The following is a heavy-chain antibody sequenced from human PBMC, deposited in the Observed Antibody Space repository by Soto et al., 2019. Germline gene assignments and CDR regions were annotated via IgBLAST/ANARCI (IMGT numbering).Heavy chain of an antibody. CDR2: IYSGGST. CDR1: GGSISSGGYS. J-gene: IGHJ6*02. CDR3: ARESGGSLLQNYYYGMDV. V-gene: IGHV3-53*04. D-gene: IGHD2-15*01. Sequence: ETLSLTCAVSGGSISSGGYSWSWVRQAPGKGLEWVSVIYSGGSTYYADSVKGRFTISRHNSKNTLYLQMNSLRAEDTAVYYCARESGGSLLQNYYYGMDVWGQGTTVTVSS.